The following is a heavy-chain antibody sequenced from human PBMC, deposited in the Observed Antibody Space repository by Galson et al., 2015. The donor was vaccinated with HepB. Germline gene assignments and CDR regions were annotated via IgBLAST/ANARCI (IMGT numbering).Heavy chain of an antibody. CDR1: DFTVSGDY. J-gene: IGHJ4*02. D-gene: IGHD2-8*02. V-gene: IGHV3-53*01. Sequence: SLRLSCAASDFTVSGDYMSWVRQAPGKGLEWVSSFFRGDSTYYADSVKGRFTISRDNSNNILYLQMSSLRADDTAVYFCARYCADINCQVTKGGFDYWGQGTLVTVSS. CDR3: ARYCADINCQVTKGGFDY. CDR2: FFRGDST.